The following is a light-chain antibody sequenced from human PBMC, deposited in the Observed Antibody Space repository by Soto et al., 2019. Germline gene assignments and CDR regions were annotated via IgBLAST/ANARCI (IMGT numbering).Light chain of an antibody. CDR3: QQYGSSPP. CDR2: DAS. V-gene: IGKV3D-20*01. CDR1: QSVSNSY. Sequence: EIVLTQSPATLSLSPGERATLSCGASQSVSNSYLAWYQQKPGLAPRLLIYDASSRATGIPDRFSGSGSGTDFTLTISRLEPEDFAVYYCQQYGSSPPFGGGTKVDIK. J-gene: IGKJ4*01.